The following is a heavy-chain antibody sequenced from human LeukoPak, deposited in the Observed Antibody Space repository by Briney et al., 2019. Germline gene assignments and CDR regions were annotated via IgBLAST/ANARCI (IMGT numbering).Heavy chain of an antibody. CDR1: GLTFSSYG. Sequence: GGSLRLSCEASGLTFSSYGMSWVRQAPGKGLQWVSAISGGGGTTYYADSVKGRFTISRDNSKNMLYLQMNSLRAEDTAVYYFAKMQGYFDYWGQGTLVPVSS. CDR2: ISGGGGTT. CDR3: AKMQGYFDY. J-gene: IGHJ4*02. V-gene: IGHV3-23*01.